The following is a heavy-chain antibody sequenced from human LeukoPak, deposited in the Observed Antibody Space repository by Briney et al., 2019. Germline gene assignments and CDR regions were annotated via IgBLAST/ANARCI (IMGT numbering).Heavy chain of an antibody. Sequence: GASVKVSCKASGYTFTGYYMHWVRQAPGQGLEWMGWINPKSGGANYAQKFQGRVNMTRETSISTASMELSRLRSDDTAVYYCAREGGNYYDSSGYSIWFDPWGQGTLVTVSS. CDR2: INPKSGGA. V-gene: IGHV1-2*02. CDR1: GYTFTGYY. CDR3: AREGGNYYDSSGYSIWFDP. D-gene: IGHD3-22*01. J-gene: IGHJ5*02.